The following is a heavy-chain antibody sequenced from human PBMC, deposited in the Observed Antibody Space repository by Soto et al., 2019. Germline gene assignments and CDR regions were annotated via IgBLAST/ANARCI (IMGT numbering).Heavy chain of an antibody. Sequence: GESLKISCKGSGYRFTNSWIGWVRQMPGKGLEWMGIIYPGDSDTRNSPSFQGQVTISADKSINTAYLQWSSLKASDTAMYYRARDPGSGLFDYWGQGTLVTVSS. D-gene: IGHD3-10*01. CDR2: IYPGDSDT. CDR3: ARDPGSGLFDY. V-gene: IGHV5-51*01. CDR1: GYRFTNSW. J-gene: IGHJ4*02.